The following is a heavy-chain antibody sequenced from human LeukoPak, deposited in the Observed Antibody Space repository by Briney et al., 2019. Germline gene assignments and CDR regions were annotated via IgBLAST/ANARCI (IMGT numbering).Heavy chain of an antibody. D-gene: IGHD3-22*01. J-gene: IGHJ3*02. CDR2: TCYSGST. V-gene: IGHV4-39*01. Sequence: PSETLSLTCTVSGGSISSSSYYWGWIRQPPGKGLEWIGSTCYSGSTYYNPSLKSRVTISVDTSKNQFSLKLSSVTAADTAVYYCATTPYYYDSSGYYSDAFDIWGQGTMVTVSS. CDR1: GGSISSSSYY. CDR3: ATTPYYYDSSGYYSDAFDI.